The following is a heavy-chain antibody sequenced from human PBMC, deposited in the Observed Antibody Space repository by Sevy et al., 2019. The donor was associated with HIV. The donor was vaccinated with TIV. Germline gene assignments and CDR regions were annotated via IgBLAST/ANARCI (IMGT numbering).Heavy chain of an antibody. CDR3: AGENAWGRGYS. D-gene: IGHD1-26*01. CDR2: IYYNGHI. J-gene: IGHJ4*02. V-gene: IGHV4-59*08. Sequence: SETLSLTCTVSGGSITSLYWNWIRQPPGKGLEWIANIYYNGHINYNPSLKSRVTLSFDTSKNQFSLRLSSVTAADTVMYYCAGENAWGRGYSWGQGTLVTVSS. CDR1: GGSITSLY.